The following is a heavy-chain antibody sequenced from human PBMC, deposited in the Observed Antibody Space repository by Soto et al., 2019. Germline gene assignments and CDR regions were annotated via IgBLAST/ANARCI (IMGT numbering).Heavy chain of an antibody. V-gene: IGHV1-69*13. CDR1: GGTFSSYA. Sequence: SVKISCKASGGTFSSYAISWVRQAPGQGLEWMGGIIPIFGTANYAQKFQGRVTITADESTSTAYMELSSLRSEDTAVYYCARGPIFGVVVEGEYYFYGIHVWGQGTLFTFSS. CDR3: ARGPIFGVVVEGEYYFYGIHV. J-gene: IGHJ3*01. CDR2: IIPIFGTA. D-gene: IGHD3-3*01.